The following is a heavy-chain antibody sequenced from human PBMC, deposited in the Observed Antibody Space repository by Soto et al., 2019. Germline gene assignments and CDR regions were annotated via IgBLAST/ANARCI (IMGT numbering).Heavy chain of an antibody. V-gene: IGHV3-15*07. D-gene: IGHD1-26*01. CDR2: IKSKTDGGTT. Sequence: GGSLRLSCAASGFTFSNAWMNWVRQAPGKGLEWVGRIKSKTDGGTTDYAAPVKGRFTISRDDSKNTLYLQMNSLKTEDTAVYYCTTSWVSGSYYDYYYYGMDVWGQGTTVTVSS. CDR1: GFTFSNAW. CDR3: TTSWVSGSYYDYYYYGMDV. J-gene: IGHJ6*02.